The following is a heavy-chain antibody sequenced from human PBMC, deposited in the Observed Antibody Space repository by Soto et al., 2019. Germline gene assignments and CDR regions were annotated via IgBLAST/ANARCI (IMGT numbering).Heavy chain of an antibody. D-gene: IGHD3-22*01. CDR2: IYPGDSDT. V-gene: IGHV5-51*01. CDR1: GYSFTSYW. Sequence: PGESLKISCKGSGYSFTSYWIGWVRQMPGKGLEWMGIIYPGDSDTRYSPSFQGQVTISADKSISTAYLQWSGLRASDTAMYFCARLERTYYYDSSGYPFDYWGRGTQVTVSS. CDR3: ARLERTYYYDSSGYPFDY. J-gene: IGHJ4*02.